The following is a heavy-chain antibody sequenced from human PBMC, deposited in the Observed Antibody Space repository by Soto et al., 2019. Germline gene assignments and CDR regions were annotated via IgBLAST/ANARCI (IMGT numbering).Heavy chain of an antibody. CDR1: GVSVSSDTLY. J-gene: IGHJ3*02. V-gene: IGHV4-61*01. CDR3: SGGSPYAFDI. D-gene: IGHD2-15*01. Sequence: SATLSLTSTVSGVSVSSDTLYWSWIRQPPGKGLEWIGYVYYTGNTNYNPSLKSRVTISEDTSKSQFSLRLNSVTAADTAVYYCSGGSPYAFDIWGQGTVVT. CDR2: VYYTGNT.